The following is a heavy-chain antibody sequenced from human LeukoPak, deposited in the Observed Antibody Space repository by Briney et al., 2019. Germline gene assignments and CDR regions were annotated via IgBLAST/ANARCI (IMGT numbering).Heavy chain of an antibody. V-gene: IGHV1-18*01. D-gene: IGHD5-12*01. CDR3: ARYSGYDSLHY. Sequence: ASVKVSCKASGGTFSSYAISWVRQAPGQGLEWMGWISAYNGNTNYAQKLQGRVTMTTDTSTSTAYMELRSLRSDDTAVYYCARYSGYDSLHYWGQGTLVTVSS. J-gene: IGHJ4*02. CDR1: GGTFSSYA. CDR2: ISAYNGNT.